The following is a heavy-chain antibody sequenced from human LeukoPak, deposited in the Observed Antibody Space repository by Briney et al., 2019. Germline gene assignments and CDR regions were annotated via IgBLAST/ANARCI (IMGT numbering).Heavy chain of an antibody. J-gene: IGHJ4*02. CDR2: INHSGST. Sequence: SETLSLTCAVYGVSFSGYYLSWIRQPPGKGLEWIGEINHSGSTNYNPSLKSRVTISINTSKNQFSLKLSSVTAADTAVYYCARRNGQDIVATFRRRYYFDYWGQGTLVTVSS. CDR1: GVSFSGYY. D-gene: IGHD5-12*01. V-gene: IGHV4-34*01. CDR3: ARRNGQDIVATFRRRYYFDY.